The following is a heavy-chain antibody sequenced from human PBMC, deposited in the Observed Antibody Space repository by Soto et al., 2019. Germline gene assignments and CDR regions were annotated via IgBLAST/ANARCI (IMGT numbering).Heavy chain of an antibody. CDR3: ARALILTGYYIHDAFDI. Sequence: SETLSLTCTVSGGSISSYYWSWIRQPPGKGLEWIGYIYYSGSTNYNPSLKSRVTISVDTSKNQSSLKLSSVTAADTAVYYCARALILTGYYIHDAFDIRAQRTTVTGSS. J-gene: IGHJ3*02. CDR2: IYYSGST. V-gene: IGHV4-59*01. D-gene: IGHD3-9*01. CDR1: GGSISSYY.